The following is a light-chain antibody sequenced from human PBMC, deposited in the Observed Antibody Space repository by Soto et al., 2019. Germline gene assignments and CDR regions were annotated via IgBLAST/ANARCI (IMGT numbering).Light chain of an antibody. Sequence: IVMPQSPATLSVSPGERATLSCRASQGVGSDLAWYQQKPGQALRLVIYGASSRATGIPDRFSGSGSGTDFTLTISRLEPEDFAVYYCQQYGSSGTFGQGTKVDIK. V-gene: IGKV3-20*01. CDR3: QQYGSSGT. CDR2: GAS. J-gene: IGKJ1*01. CDR1: QGVGSD.